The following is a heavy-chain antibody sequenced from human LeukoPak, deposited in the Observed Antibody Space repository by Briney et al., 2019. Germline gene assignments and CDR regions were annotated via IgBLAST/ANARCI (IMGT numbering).Heavy chain of an antibody. CDR2: IIPIFGTA. CDR1: GGTFSSYA. CDR3: ASFFYSGHDSLDY. D-gene: IGHD5-12*01. V-gene: IGHV1-69*13. Sequence: SVKVSCKASGGTFSSYAISWVRQAPGQGLEWMGGIIPIFGTANYAQKFQGRVTITADESTSTAYMELSSLRSEDTAVYYCASFFYSGHDSLDYWGQGTLVTVSS. J-gene: IGHJ4*02.